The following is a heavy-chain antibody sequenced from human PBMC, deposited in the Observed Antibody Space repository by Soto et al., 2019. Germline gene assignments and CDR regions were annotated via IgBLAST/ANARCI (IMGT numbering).Heavy chain of an antibody. V-gene: IGHV4-34*01. Sequence: QVQLQQWGAGLLKPSETLSLTCAVYGGSFSGYYWSWIRQSPGKGLEWIGEIKHRGSTNYNPSLKSRVTISIDASKNQFSLKLSSVTAAETAVYYCARVDDYWGQGTLVTVSS. J-gene: IGHJ4*02. CDR3: ARVDDY. CDR1: GGSFSGYY. CDR2: IKHRGST.